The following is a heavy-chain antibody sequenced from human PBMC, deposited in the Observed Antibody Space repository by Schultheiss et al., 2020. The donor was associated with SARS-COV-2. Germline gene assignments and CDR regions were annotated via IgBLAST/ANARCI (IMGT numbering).Heavy chain of an antibody. D-gene: IGHD6-19*01. Sequence: ASVKVSCKASGYTFTGYYMHWIRQAPGQGLEWMGWINPNSGDTNYAQHFQGRVTLTRDTSINTAYMELSRLRSDDTAVYYCARYSSGWYGQPDYWGQGTLVTVSS. CDR1: GYTFTGYY. V-gene: IGHV1-2*02. CDR2: INPNSGDT. J-gene: IGHJ4*02. CDR3: ARYSSGWYGQPDY.